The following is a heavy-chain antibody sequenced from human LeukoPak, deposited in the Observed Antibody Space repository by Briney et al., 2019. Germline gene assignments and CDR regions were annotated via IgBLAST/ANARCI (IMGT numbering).Heavy chain of an antibody. V-gene: IGHV1-24*01. Sequence: ASVKVSCKLSGDTLTELSMHWVRQSPGKGFEWMGGFDPEEGETIYAQRFQGRVTMTEDTVTDTAHMELSSLTSEDTAVYYCATAGIVLDTGAEFLLHWGQGTLVTVSS. CDR2: FDPEEGET. CDR3: ATAGIVLDTGAEFLLH. CDR1: GDTLTELS. J-gene: IGHJ1*01. D-gene: IGHD2-8*01.